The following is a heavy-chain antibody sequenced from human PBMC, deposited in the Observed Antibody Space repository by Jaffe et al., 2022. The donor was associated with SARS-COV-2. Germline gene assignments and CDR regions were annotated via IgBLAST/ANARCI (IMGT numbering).Heavy chain of an antibody. CDR3: ARNVKSGFDY. CDR2: INLSGGST. V-gene: IGHV1-46*01. D-gene: IGHD3-10*01. CDR1: GYTFTSYY. J-gene: IGHJ4*02. Sequence: QVQLVQSGSEVKKPGASVKVSCKASGYTFTSYYIHYVRQAPGQGLEWMGFINLSGGSTSYAQKFQGRVTMTRDTSTSTVYMELSSLRSEDTAVYYCARNVKSGFDYWGQGTLVTVSS.